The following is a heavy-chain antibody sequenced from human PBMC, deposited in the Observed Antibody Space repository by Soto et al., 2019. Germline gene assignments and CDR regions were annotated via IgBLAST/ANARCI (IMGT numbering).Heavy chain of an antibody. CDR3: ARVGSSGWPRDAFDI. CDR1: GFTFSSYW. J-gene: IGHJ3*02. D-gene: IGHD6-19*01. V-gene: IGHV3-74*01. Sequence: EVQLVESGGGLVQPGGSLRLSCAASGFTFSSYWMNWVRQAPGKGLVWVSRMNTDGSNTSYADSVKGRFTISRDNAKNTVYLQVNSMRAEDTAVYYCARVGSSGWPRDAFDIWGKGTMVTVSS. CDR2: MNTDGSNT.